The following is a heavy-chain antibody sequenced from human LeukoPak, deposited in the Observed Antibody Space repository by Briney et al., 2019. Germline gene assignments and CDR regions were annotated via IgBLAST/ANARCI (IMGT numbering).Heavy chain of an antibody. CDR2: MNPNSGRT. V-gene: IGHV1-8*01. CDR3: TRETSSRYFDY. CDR1: GYTLTSYD. Sequence: ASVKVSCKASGYTLTSYDINWVRQATGQGLEWMGWMNPNSGRTGYAQNFQGRITITRNTSISTAYMELSSLRSEDTAVYCTRETSSRYFDYWGQGTLVTVSS. J-gene: IGHJ4*02.